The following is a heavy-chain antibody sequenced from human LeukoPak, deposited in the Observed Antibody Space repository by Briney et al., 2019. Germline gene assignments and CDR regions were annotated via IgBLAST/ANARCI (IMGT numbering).Heavy chain of an antibody. V-gene: IGHV4-39*01. CDR3: ARLPRGDNRFDP. CDR1: GGSISSTNYY. Sequence: SETLSLTCTVSGGSISSTNYYWVWIRQPPGKGLEWIGYIYYSGTTYYNPSLKSRVTIFVDTSKNQFSLKLTSVTAADTAVYYCARLPRGDNRFDPWGQGTLVTVSS. CDR2: IYYSGTT. J-gene: IGHJ5*02. D-gene: IGHD3-10*01.